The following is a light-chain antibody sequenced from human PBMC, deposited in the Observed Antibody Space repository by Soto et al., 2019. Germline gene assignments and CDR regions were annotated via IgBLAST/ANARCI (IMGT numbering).Light chain of an antibody. J-gene: IGKJ5*01. CDR2: AAS. V-gene: IGKV1-39*01. CDR1: QSISSY. Sequence: DIQITQNPSSLSASVGDRVTITCRASQSISSYLNWYQQKPGKAPKLLIYAASSLQSGVPSRFSGSGSGTDFTLTISSLQPEDFATYYCQQSYSTPITFGQGTRLEIK. CDR3: QQSYSTPIT.